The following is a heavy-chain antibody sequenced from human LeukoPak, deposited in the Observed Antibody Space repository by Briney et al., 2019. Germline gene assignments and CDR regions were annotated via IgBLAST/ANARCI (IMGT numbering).Heavy chain of an antibody. CDR1: GGSISSGGYY. V-gene: IGHV4-31*03. J-gene: IGHJ5*02. CDR3: ASRVIAAAGYNWFDP. Sequence: SQTLSLTCTVSGGSISSGGYYWSWIRQHPGKGLEWIGYFYYSGSTYYNPSLKSRVTISVDTSKNQFSLKLSSVTAADTAVYYCASRVIAAAGYNWFDPWGQGTLVTVSS. D-gene: IGHD6-13*01. CDR2: FYYSGST.